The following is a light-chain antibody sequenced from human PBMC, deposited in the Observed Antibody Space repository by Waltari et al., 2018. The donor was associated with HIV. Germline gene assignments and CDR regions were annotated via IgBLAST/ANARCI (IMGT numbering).Light chain of an antibody. CDR3: SSYTTANKV. Sequence: QSALTQPASVSGSPGHSITIPCTGTTNDIGGYNYVSWNQQHPGRAPKPMLYEVNKRPSGVSDRFSGSKSGNTTSLTISGLQTEDEAIYFCSSYTTANKVFGGGTKVTVL. J-gene: IGLJ2*01. CDR1: TNDIGGYNY. CDR2: EVN. V-gene: IGLV2-14*01.